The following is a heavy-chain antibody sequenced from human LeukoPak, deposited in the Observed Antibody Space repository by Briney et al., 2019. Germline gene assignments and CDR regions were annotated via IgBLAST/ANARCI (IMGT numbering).Heavy chain of an antibody. V-gene: IGHV3-23*01. CDR3: AKVVRIVVVPAAMERNWFDP. J-gene: IGHJ5*02. CDR1: GASISSSY. D-gene: IGHD2-2*01. Sequence: PSETLSLTCTVSGASISSSYWSWIRQAAGKGLEWVSAISGSGGSTYYADSVKGRFTISRDNSKNTLYLQMNSLRAEDTAVYYCAKVVRIVVVPAAMERNWFDPWGQGTLATVSS. CDR2: ISGSGGST.